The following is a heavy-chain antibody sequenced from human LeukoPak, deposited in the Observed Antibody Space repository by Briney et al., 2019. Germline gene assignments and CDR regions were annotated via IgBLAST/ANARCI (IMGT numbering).Heavy chain of an antibody. CDR2: IIPIFGTT. CDR3: ARAGVEWLFYNYYYYYMDV. D-gene: IGHD3-3*01. V-gene: IGHV1-69*06. J-gene: IGHJ6*03. Sequence: GASVKVSCKASGGTFSSYAISWVRQAPGQGLEWMGGIIPIFGTTNYAQKFQDRVTITADKSTSTVYMELSSLRSEDTAVYYCARAGVEWLFYNYYYYYMDVWGKGTTVTVSS. CDR1: GGTFSSYA.